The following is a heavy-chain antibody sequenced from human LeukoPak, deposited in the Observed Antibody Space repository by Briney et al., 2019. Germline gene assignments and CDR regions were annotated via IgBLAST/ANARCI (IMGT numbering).Heavy chain of an antibody. CDR3: ARALYDSSGLEPLDAFDI. CDR2: ILPIFGTA. J-gene: IGHJ3*02. V-gene: IGHV1-69*05. CDR1: GGTFINYA. D-gene: IGHD3-22*01. Sequence: SSVTVSFMASGGTFINYAISWVRQAPGQGLEGMGGILPIFGTANYAQKLQGRVTITTDESTSTAYMELSSLRSKDTAVYYCARALYDSSGLEPLDAFDIWGQGTMVTVSS.